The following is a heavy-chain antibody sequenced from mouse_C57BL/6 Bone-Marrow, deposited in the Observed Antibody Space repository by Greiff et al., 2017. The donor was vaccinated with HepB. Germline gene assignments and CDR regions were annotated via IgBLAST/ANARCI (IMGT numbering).Heavy chain of an antibody. CDR3: AREDGYYVSYWYFDV. J-gene: IGHJ1*03. CDR2: INPNYGTT. Sequence: LVESGASVKISCKASGYSFTDYNMNWVKQSNGKSLEWIGVINPNYGTTSYNQKFKGKATLTVDQSSSTAYMQLNSLTSEDSAVYYCAREDGYYVSYWYFDVWGTGTTVTVSS. CDR1: GYSFTDYN. V-gene: IGHV1-39*01. D-gene: IGHD2-3*01.